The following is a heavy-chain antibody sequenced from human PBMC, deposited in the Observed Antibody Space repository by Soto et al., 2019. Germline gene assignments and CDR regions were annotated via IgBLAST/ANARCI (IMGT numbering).Heavy chain of an antibody. CDR2: IKHTGDA. CDR1: GDSIKTETW. V-gene: IGHV4-4*02. D-gene: IGHD2-15*01. Sequence: SETLSLTCAVSGDSIKTETWWSWLRQLPGTGLEWIGEIKHTGDANANPALRSRVSMSVDRTKNQFFLNLRSVSAEDTAVYYCARDPYGGTGYFDCWGQGTLVTVSS. CDR3: ARDPYGGTGYFDC. J-gene: IGHJ4*02.